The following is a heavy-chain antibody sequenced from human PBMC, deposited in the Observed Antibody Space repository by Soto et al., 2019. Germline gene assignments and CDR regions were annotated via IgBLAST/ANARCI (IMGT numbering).Heavy chain of an antibody. CDR1: GGSISSGNYY. Sequence: SETLSLTCTVSGGSISSGNYYWSWIRQPPGKGLEWIGFISYSGFIYFSLSLTGRVTISVGSCLNQFSLNLSFVTAAYTSVYFCATMGTPATGLYYFDFWCQGTLVTVSS. V-gene: IGHV4-30-4*01. J-gene: IGHJ4*02. D-gene: IGHD5-18*01. CDR2: ISYSGFI. CDR3: ATMGTPATGLYYFDF.